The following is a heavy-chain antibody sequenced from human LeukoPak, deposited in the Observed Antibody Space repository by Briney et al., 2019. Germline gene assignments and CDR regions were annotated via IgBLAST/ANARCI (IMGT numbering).Heavy chain of an antibody. J-gene: IGHJ4*02. Sequence: ASVKVSCKASGFTVTSSAVQWVRQARGQRLEWIGWIVVGSGNTNYAQKFQERVTITRDMSTSTAYMELSSLRSEDTAVYYWAADTKWELLFDCGGQGTLVTVSS. V-gene: IGHV1-58*01. D-gene: IGHD1-26*01. CDR3: AADTKWELLFDC. CDR2: IVVGSGNT. CDR1: GFTVTSSA.